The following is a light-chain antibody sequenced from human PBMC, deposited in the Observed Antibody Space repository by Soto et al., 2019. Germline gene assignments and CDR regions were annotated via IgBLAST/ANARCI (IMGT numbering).Light chain of an antibody. Sequence: DIQMTQSPSTLSASVGDRVIITCRASQSIGSWLAWYQQKPGKAPKLLIYDASNLESRVPSRFSGSGSGTEFTLAISSLQPDDFATYYCQQYTTYGTFGQGTKVDIK. CDR1: QSIGSW. CDR2: DAS. V-gene: IGKV1-5*01. J-gene: IGKJ1*01. CDR3: QQYTTYGT.